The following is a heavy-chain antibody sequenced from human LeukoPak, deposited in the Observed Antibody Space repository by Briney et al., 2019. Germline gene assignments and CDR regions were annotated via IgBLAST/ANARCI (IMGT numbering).Heavy chain of an antibody. CDR3: ANETPDYSNFGYFDY. V-gene: IGHV3-30*02. Sequence: GGSLRLSCAASRFIFSTYGMHWVRQAPGKGLEWVAFIRPDGSNEYYAASVRGRFAISRDNSQNTLHLQMNSLRLEDTAVYYCANETPDYSNFGYFDYWGQGTLVTVSS. D-gene: IGHD4-11*01. CDR1: RFIFSTYG. J-gene: IGHJ4*02. CDR2: IRPDGSNE.